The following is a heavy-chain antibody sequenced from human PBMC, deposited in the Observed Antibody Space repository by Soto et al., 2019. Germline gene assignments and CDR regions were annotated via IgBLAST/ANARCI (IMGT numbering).Heavy chain of an antibody. CDR1: GFTFSSYG. J-gene: IGHJ6*02. V-gene: IGHV3-33*01. CDR3: ARDLYFSSTSCYALDYYGMDV. CDR2: IWYDGSNK. D-gene: IGHD2-2*01. Sequence: GGSLRLSCAASGFTFSSYGMHWVRQAPGKGLEWVAVIWYDGSNKYYADSVKGRFTISRDNSKNTLYLQMNSLRAEDTAVYYCARDLYFSSTSCYALDYYGMDVWGQGTTVIVSS.